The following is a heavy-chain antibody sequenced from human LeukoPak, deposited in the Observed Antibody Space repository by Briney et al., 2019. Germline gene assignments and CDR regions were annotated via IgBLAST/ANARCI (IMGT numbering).Heavy chain of an antibody. V-gene: IGHV1-2*02. CDR1: GYTFTGYH. Sequence: VASVKVSCKASGYTFTGYHMHWVRQAPGQGLEWMGWINPNSGGTNYAQKFQGRVTMTRDTSISTAYMELSRLRSDDTAVYYCARGPYYYDSSGYYLRPRTAPWFDPWGQGTLVTVSS. CDR2: INPNSGGT. CDR3: ARGPYYYDSSGYYLRPRTAPWFDP. J-gene: IGHJ5*02. D-gene: IGHD3-22*01.